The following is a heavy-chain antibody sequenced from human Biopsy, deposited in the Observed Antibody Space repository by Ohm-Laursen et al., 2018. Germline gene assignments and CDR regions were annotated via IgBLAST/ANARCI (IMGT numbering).Heavy chain of an antibody. Sequence: SSVKVSCKPSGGSFSDYGLSWGRQAPGRGLEWRGRSIPISNTANYAQNFQDRLTITADRSTNTAYMELNSLRSEDTADYFFATLTEDYGASPDSWGQGTLVVVSS. CDR2: SIPISNTA. V-gene: IGHV1-69*06. CDR1: GGSFSDYG. CDR3: ATLTEDYGASPDS. D-gene: IGHD4-17*01. J-gene: IGHJ4*02.